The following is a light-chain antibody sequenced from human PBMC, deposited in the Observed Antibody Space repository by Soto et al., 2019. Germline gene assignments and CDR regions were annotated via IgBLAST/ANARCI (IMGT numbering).Light chain of an antibody. Sequence: EIVMTQSPATLSVSPGERVTLSCRASQSVSNNLAWYQHKPGRAPRVLIYDASTRATGIPVRFSGSGSGTEFTLTISSLQSEDFAVYYCQQYNNWPPKHTFGQGTKLEIK. CDR2: DAS. V-gene: IGKV3-15*01. CDR3: QQYNNWPPKHT. CDR1: QSVSNN. J-gene: IGKJ2*01.